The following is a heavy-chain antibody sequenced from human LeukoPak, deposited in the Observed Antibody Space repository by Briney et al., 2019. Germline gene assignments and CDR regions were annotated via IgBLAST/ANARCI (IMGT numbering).Heavy chain of an antibody. CDR1: GLTFSSYG. Sequence: GRSLRLSCAASGLTFSSYGMHWVRQAPGKGLEWVAVIWYDGSNKYYADSVKGRFTISRDNSKNTLYLQMNSLRAEDTAVYYCAKDTGSSGYYDYWGQGTLVTVSS. J-gene: IGHJ4*02. CDR3: AKDTGSSGYYDY. D-gene: IGHD3-22*01. CDR2: IWYDGSNK. V-gene: IGHV3-33*06.